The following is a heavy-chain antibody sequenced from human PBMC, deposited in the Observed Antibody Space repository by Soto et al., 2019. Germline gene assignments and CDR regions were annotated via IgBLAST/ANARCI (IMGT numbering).Heavy chain of an antibody. D-gene: IGHD3-10*01. Sequence: QVQLVQSGAEVKKPGSSVKVSCKASGGTFNSYTITWVRQAPGQGLEWMGGIIPIFGTANYAQKFQGRVTITADESTSTAYMELSSLRSEDTAVYYCAREGGSGNYRYYAMDVWGQGTTVTVSS. CDR3: AREGGSGNYRYYAMDV. V-gene: IGHV1-69*12. CDR1: GGTFNSYT. J-gene: IGHJ6*02. CDR2: IIPIFGTA.